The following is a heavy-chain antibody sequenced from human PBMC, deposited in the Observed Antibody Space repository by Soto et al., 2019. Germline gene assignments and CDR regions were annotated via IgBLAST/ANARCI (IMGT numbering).Heavy chain of an antibody. J-gene: IGHJ4*02. CDR3: ARAYYFGSGTSYTLYY. V-gene: IGHV3-30*03. CDR1: GFTFSNYG. D-gene: IGHD3-10*01. Sequence: PGGSLRLSCAASGFTFSNYGMHWVRQAPGKGLEWVAAISDDGVSKYYADSVQGRFTISRDNSESAVFLQMNSLRPDDTALDFCARAYYFGSGTSYTLYYWGQGTQVTVSS. CDR2: ISDDGVSK.